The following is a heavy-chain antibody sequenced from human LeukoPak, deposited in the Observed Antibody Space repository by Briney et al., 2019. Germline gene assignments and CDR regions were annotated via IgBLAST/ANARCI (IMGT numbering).Heavy chain of an antibody. V-gene: IGHV3-53*01. CDR3: VKSAGKDGYRDVFDI. D-gene: IGHD5-24*01. Sequence: GGSLRLSCAASGFTVSSNFMSWVRQAPGKGLECVSVIYSRGGTYYADSVQGRFTISRDASKNTLYLQMNSLRAEDTAVYHCVKSAGKDGYRDVFDIWGQGTVVTVSS. CDR1: GFTVSSNF. J-gene: IGHJ3*02. CDR2: IYSRGGT.